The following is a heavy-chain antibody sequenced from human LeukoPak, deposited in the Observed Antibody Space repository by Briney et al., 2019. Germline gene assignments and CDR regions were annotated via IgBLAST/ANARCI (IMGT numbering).Heavy chain of an antibody. CDR1: GVSISTTSYY. Sequence: SETLSLTCTVSGVSISTTSYYWGWIRQTPGKGLEWIGSMLYRGSTYYSPSLRSRVIISVAPSKNQFFLTLSPVTAADTAVYYCARQGGWGGALSFFDSWGQGTLITVSS. CDR3: ARQGGWGGALSFFDS. D-gene: IGHD3-16*01. J-gene: IGHJ4*02. CDR2: MLYRGST. V-gene: IGHV4-39*01.